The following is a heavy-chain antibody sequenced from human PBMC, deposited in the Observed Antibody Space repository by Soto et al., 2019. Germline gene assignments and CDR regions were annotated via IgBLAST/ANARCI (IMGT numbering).Heavy chain of an antibody. J-gene: IGHJ2*01. CDR2: IYYTGYI. D-gene: IGHD1-26*01. CDR3: AREYLNGNFDL. Sequence: QVQLQESGPGLVRPSETLSLICTVSGGSLSGSNYYWSWIRQPPGKGLEWLGYIYYTGYINYNPSLKGRVTVSLDTSQNQFALKLTSVTTADTAFYYCAREYLNGNFDLWGRGTLVTVSS. CDR1: GGSLSGSNYY. V-gene: IGHV4-61*01.